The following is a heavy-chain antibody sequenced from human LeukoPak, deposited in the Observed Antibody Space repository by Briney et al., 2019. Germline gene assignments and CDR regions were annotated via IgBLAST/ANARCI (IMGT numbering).Heavy chain of an antibody. CDR1: GGSFSGYY. Sequence: PSETLSLTCAVYGGSFSGYYWSWIRQPPGKGLEWIGEINHRGSTNYNPSLKSRVTISVDTSKNQLSLNLSSVTAADTAVYYCARGGEGATPYYYSYGMDVWGKGTTVTVSS. CDR2: INHRGST. V-gene: IGHV4-34*01. D-gene: IGHD1-26*01. CDR3: ARGGEGATPYYYSYGMDV. J-gene: IGHJ6*04.